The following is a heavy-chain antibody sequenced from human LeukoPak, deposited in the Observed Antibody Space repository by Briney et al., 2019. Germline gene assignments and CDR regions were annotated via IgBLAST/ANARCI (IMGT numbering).Heavy chain of an antibody. D-gene: IGHD3-10*01. CDR3: AKDRRYYYGSGSY. CDR1: GSSISSGDYY. J-gene: IGHJ4*02. V-gene: IGHV4-61*02. CDR2: SSTSGST. Sequence: SETLSLTCTVSGSSISSGDYYWNWIRQPAGEGLVWIGRSSTSGSTSYNPSFKSRVTISVDTSKNQFSLKLTSVTAADTAVYYCAKDRRYYYGSGSYWSQGTLVTVSS.